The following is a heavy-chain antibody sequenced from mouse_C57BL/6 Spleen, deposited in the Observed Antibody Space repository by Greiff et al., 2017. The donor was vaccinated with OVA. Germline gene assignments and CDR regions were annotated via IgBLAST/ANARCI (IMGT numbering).Heavy chain of an antibody. V-gene: IGHV1-69*01. D-gene: IGHD1-1*01. J-gene: IGHJ1*03. CDR3: ARGGIYYYGSSHWYFDV. CDR1: GYTFTSYW. Sequence: QVQLQQSGAELVMPGASVKLSCKASGYTFTSYWMHWVKQRPGQGLEWIGEIDPSDSYTNYNQKFKGKSTLTVDKSSSTAYMQLSSLTSEDSAVYYCARGGIYYYGSSHWYFDVWGTGTTVTVSS. CDR2: IDPSDSYT.